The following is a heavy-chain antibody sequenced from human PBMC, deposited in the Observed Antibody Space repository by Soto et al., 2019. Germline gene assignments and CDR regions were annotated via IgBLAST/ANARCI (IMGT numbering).Heavy chain of an antibody. Sequence: EASVKVSCKASGSTFSSYAISWVRQAPGQGLEWMGGIIPIFGTANYAQKFQGRVTITADESTSTAYMELSSLRSEDTAVYYCARVNDRSFYYYYGMDVWGQGTTVTVS. CDR3: ARVNDRSFYYYYGMDV. CDR2: IIPIFGTA. CDR1: GSTFSSYA. D-gene: IGHD1-1*01. V-gene: IGHV1-69*13. J-gene: IGHJ6*02.